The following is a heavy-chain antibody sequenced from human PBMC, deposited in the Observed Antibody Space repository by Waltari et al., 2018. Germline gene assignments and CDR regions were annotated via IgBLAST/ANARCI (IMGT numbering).Heavy chain of an antibody. Sequence: QITLKESGPTVVTPTQTLTLTCTFSGFSLTTNPVGVGWIRQSPGKALEWLALIYWDDVKRYSPSLRSRLSISKDTSKNQVVLTMTGMDPVDTSTYYCAHRRDYSGHWNTSPLGFDYWGQGILVTVSS. D-gene: IGHD3-10*01. CDR2: IYWDDVK. V-gene: IGHV2-5*02. CDR1: GFSLTTNPVG. J-gene: IGHJ4*02. CDR3: AHRRDYSGHWNTSPLGFDY.